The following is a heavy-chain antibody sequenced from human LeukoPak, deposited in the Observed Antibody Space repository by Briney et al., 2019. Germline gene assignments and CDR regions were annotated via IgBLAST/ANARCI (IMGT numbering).Heavy chain of an antibody. J-gene: IGHJ5*01. D-gene: IGHD3-10*01. CDR1: GGSISGYH. CDR3: ARDRGLDGSDQLDS. V-gene: IGHV4-4*07. CDR2: INSNGDT. Sequence: KPSGTLSLTCTVTGGSISGYHWIWIRQPAGKGLEWIGRINSNGDTVYNPSLKSRATMSLDMTNNQFSLKLSSVTAADTAVYYCARDRGLDGSDQLDSWGPGTLVTVSS.